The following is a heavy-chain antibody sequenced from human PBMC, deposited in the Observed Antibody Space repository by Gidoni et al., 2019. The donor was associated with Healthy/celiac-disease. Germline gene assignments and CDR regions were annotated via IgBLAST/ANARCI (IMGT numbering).Heavy chain of an antibody. Sequence: VQLVESGGGLVQPGGSLRLSCAASGFTCSSYWMSWVRQAPGKGLEWVANIKHDGSEKYYVDSVKGRFTISRDNAKNSLYLQMNSLSAEDTAVYYCARANCNYGDDAFDIWGQGTMVTVSS. D-gene: IGHD1-7*01. V-gene: IGHV3-7*01. J-gene: IGHJ3*02. CDR3: ARANCNYGDDAFDI. CDR1: GFTCSSYW. CDR2: IKHDGSEK.